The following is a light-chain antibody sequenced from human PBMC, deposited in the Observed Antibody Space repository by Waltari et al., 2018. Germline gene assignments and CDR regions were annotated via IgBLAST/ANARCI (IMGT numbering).Light chain of an antibody. CDR1: QGISNY. Sequence: DIQMTQSPPSLSASVGDRVTITCRASQGISNYLAWYQQKPGKDPKLLIYAASSLQAGGPSRFSGSGSGTDFSLTISSLQPEDVATYYCQKYKSVPFTFGPGTKVDIK. V-gene: IGKV1-27*01. J-gene: IGKJ3*01. CDR2: AAS. CDR3: QKYKSVPFT.